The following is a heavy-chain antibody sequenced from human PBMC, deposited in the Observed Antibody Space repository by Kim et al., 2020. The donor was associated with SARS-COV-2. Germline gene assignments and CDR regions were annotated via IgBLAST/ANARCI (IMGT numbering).Heavy chain of an antibody. CDR1: GFTFSDYW. CDR3: ARDQKLWQDYFDY. Sequence: GGSLRLSCAASGFTFSDYWMSWVRQAPGKGLQWVANIKQDGSEKYYVDSVKGRFTISRDNAKNSLYLQMNSLRAEDTGVYYCARDQKLWQDYFDYWGQGTLVTVSS. CDR2: IKQDGSEK. J-gene: IGHJ4*02. V-gene: IGHV3-7*03. D-gene: IGHD5-18*01.